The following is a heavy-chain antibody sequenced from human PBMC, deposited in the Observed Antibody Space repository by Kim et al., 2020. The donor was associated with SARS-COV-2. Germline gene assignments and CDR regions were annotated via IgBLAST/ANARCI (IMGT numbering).Heavy chain of an antibody. CDR1: GYSISSGYY. CDR3: ARDRMVRGVTQPAEFDP. J-gene: IGHJ5*02. D-gene: IGHD3-10*01. CDR2: IYHSGST. Sequence: SETLSLTCTVSGYSISSGYYWGWIRQPPGKGLEWIGSIYHSGSTYYNPSLKSRVTISVDTSKNQFSLKLSSVTAADTAVYYCARDRMVRGVTQPAEFDPWGQGTLVTVSS. V-gene: IGHV4-38-2*02.